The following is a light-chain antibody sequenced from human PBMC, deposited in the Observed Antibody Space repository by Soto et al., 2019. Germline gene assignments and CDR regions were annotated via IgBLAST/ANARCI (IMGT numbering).Light chain of an antibody. CDR3: QQSYTTPWT. CDR2: AAS. J-gene: IGKJ1*01. CDR1: QSISSY. Sequence: DLQMTQSPSSLSASVGDRVTITCRASQSISSYLSWYQQKPGKAPKLLIYAASNLQSGVPSRFSGSGSGTDFTLTISSLQPEDFATYYCQQSYTTPWTFGQGTKVEIK. V-gene: IGKV1-39*01.